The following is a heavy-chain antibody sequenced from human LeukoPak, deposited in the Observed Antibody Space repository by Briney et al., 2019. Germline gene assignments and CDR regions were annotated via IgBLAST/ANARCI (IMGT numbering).Heavy chain of an antibody. D-gene: IGHD3-22*01. CDR1: GGSISSGSYY. V-gene: IGHV4-61*02. J-gene: IGHJ3*02. Sequence: SETLSLTCTVSGGSISSGSYYWSWIRQPAGKGLEWIGRIYTSGSTNYNPSLKSRVTISVDTSKNQFSLKLSSVTAADTAVYYCARRTLYDSSGYYSLIKDAFDIWGQGTMVTVSS. CDR2: IYTSGST. CDR3: ARRTLYDSSGYYSLIKDAFDI.